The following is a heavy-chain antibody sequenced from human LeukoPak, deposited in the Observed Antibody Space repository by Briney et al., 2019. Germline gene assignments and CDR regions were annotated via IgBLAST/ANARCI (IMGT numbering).Heavy chain of an antibody. D-gene: IGHD6-13*01. CDR1: GGTFISYA. CDR3: ARDPLAAAGTFDY. J-gene: IGHJ4*02. Sequence: ASVKVSCKASGGTFISYAISWVRQAPGQGLEWMGGIIPIFGTANYAQKFQGRVTITADESTSTAYMELSSLRSEDTAVYYCARDPLAAAGTFDYWGQGTLVTVSS. CDR2: IIPIFGTA. V-gene: IGHV1-69*13.